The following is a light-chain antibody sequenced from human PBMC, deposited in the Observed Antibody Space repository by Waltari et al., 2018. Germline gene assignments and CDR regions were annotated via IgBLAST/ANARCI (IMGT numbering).Light chain of an antibody. CDR1: STRRYS. V-gene: IGLV3-19*01. Sequence: SFELTQDPPVSVALGHTVRITCQGDSTRRYSATWYKQRPGQAPILVLYGQNNRPSGIPDRFSGSNSGNTASLIITGAQAEDEADYYCHSRDTSSTRFFGGGTRLTV. CDR2: GQN. CDR3: HSRDTSSTRF. J-gene: IGLJ2*01.